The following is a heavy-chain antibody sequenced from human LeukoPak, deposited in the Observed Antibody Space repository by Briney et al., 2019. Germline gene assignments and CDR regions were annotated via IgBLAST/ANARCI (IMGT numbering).Heavy chain of an antibody. V-gene: IGHV3-30-3*01. Sequence: TGGSLRLSCAASGFTFSSYAMHWVRQAPGKGLEWVAVISYDGSNKYYADSVKGRFTISRDNSKNTLYLQMNSLRAEDTAVYYCARKIGGAVAGNWYFDLWGRGTLVIVSS. CDR2: ISYDGSNK. CDR3: ARKIGGAVAGNWYFDL. CDR1: GFTFSSYA. D-gene: IGHD6-19*01. J-gene: IGHJ2*01.